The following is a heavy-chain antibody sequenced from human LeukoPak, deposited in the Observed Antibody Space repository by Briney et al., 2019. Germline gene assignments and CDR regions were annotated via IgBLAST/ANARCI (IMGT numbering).Heavy chain of an antibody. V-gene: IGHV4-59*08. Sequence: SETLSLTCSVSGGSIITYYWSWIRQTPGKGLDWIGYVYYSGTTNYNPSLKGRVTISSDTSKNQFSLNLRSVNVADTAIYYCARHGGSLGYFDYWGQGTLVTVSS. CDR3: ARHGGSLGYFDY. J-gene: IGHJ4*02. D-gene: IGHD1-26*01. CDR2: VYYSGTT. CDR1: GGSIITYY.